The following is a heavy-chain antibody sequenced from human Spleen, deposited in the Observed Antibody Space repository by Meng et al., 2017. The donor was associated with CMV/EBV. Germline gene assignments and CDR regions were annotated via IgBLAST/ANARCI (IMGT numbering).Heavy chain of an antibody. CDR1: GFTFSSYG. CDR3: ARDASIFGVAIISYYGMDV. D-gene: IGHD3-3*01. Sequence: GGSLRLSCAASGFTFSSYGMHWVRQAPGKGLEWVAFIRYDGSNKYYADSVKGRFTISRDNSKNTLFLQMNSLRAEDTAVYYCARDASIFGVAIISYYGMDVWGQGTTVTVSS. CDR2: IRYDGSNK. J-gene: IGHJ6*02. V-gene: IGHV3-30*02.